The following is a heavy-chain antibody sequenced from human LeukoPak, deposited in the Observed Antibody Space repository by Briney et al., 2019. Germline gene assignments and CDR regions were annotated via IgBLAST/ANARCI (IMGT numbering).Heavy chain of an antibody. CDR1: GFTFSSYA. CDR2: ISGSGGST. V-gene: IGHV3-23*01. D-gene: IGHD4-11*01. Sequence: PGGSLRLSCAASGFTFSSYAMSWVRQAPGKGLEWVPAISGSGGSTYYADSVKGRFTISRDNSTNTLYLQMNSLRAEDTAVYYCAKSVGVTTRVVDYWGQGTLVTVSS. CDR3: AKSVGVTTRVVDY. J-gene: IGHJ4*02.